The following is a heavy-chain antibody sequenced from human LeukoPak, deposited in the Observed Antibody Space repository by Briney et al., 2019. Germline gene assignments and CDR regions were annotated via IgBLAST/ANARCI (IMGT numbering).Heavy chain of an antibody. V-gene: IGHV1-3*01. CDR2: INPGNGKT. CDR3: AKSSGYYYLDY. D-gene: IGHD3-3*01. J-gene: IGHJ4*02. CDR1: EYSFTSYS. Sequence: ASVKVSCKASEYSFTSYSLHWLRQAPGQRLEWMGWINPGNGKTKYSQKFQDRVTITRGTSATTAYMELNSLISEDTAVYYCAKSSGYYYLDYWGQGTLVAVSS.